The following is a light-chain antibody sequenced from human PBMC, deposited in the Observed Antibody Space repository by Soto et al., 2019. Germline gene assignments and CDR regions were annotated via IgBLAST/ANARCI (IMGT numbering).Light chain of an antibody. V-gene: IGLV2-8*01. CDR3: SSYAGTNNHHA. CDR1: GSDVGFYNY. Sequence: QSALTQPPSASGSPGESVTISCTGSGSDVGFYNYVSWYQQHPGKVPKLIIYEVTKRPSGVPDRFSGSKSGNTASLTVSGLQAEDAADYYCSSYAGTNNHHAFGTGTKVTVL. J-gene: IGLJ1*01. CDR2: EVT.